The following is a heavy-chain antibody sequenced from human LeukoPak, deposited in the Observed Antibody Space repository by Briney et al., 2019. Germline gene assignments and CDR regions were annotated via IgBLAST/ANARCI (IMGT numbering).Heavy chain of an antibody. CDR2: IYDSGST. CDR1: GGSFSGYY. V-gene: IGHV4-34*01. CDR3: ARVTMIVVVNWFDP. Sequence: SETLSLTCAVYGGSFSGYYWSWIRQPPGKGLEWIGSIYDSGSTYYNPSLKSRVTISVDTSKNQFSLKLNSVTAADTAVYYCARVTMIVVVNWFDPWGQGTLVTVSS. J-gene: IGHJ5*02. D-gene: IGHD3-22*01.